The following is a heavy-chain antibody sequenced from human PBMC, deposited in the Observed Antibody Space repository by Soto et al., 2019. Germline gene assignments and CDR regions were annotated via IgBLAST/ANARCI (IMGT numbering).Heavy chain of an antibody. CDR1: GFTFSDYY. CDR3: ARGATIFGVVTAFSFDY. CDR2: ISSSSSYT. V-gene: IGHV3-11*06. Sequence: QVQLVESGGGLVKPGGSLRLSCAASGFTFSDYYMSWIRQAPGKGLEWVSYISSSSSYTNYADSVKGRFTISRDNAKNSLYLQMNSLRAEDTAVYYCARGATIFGVVTAFSFDYWGQGTLVTVSS. D-gene: IGHD3-3*01. J-gene: IGHJ4*02.